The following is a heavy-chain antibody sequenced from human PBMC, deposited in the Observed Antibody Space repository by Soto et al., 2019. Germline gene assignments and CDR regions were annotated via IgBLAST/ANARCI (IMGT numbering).Heavy chain of an antibody. D-gene: IGHD3-3*01. V-gene: IGHV4-59*12. J-gene: IGHJ6*02. CDR2: IYYSGST. Sequence: PTETLAVTSIVTDGSISIYYWSWIRQPPGNGLEFIGYIYYSGSTNYNPSLKSRVTISVDTSKNQFSLELSSVTAADTAVYYCARITIFGVVTPGDPPLGYYYGMDVWGQGTTVTVS. CDR3: ARITIFGVVTPGDPPLGYYYGMDV. CDR1: DGSISIYY.